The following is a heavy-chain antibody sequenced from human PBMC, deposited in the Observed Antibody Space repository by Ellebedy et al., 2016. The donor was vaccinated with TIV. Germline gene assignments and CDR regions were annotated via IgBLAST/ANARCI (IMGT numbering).Heavy chain of an antibody. V-gene: IGHV3-23*01. J-gene: IGHJ4*02. Sequence: PGGSLRLSCATSGFTFSRAAMSWVRQAPGEGLEWVSAMTVNGEYTFYADSVKGRFTISKDISKNTLFLQIHNLRVEDTAVYYCAHDDVTDSLHYWGQGTLVTVSS. D-gene: IGHD2/OR15-2a*01. CDR3: AHDDVTDSLHY. CDR1: GFTFSRAA. CDR2: MTVNGEYT.